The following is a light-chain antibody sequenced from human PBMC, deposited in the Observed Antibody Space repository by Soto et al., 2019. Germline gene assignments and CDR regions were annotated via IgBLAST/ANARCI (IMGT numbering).Light chain of an antibody. CDR3: AAWDDSLSVFGA. Sequence: QSVLTQPPSASGTPGQRVTISCSGSSSNIGSNYVYWYQQLPGTAPKLLIYRNNQRPSGVPDRFSGSKSGTSASLAISGLRSEDEADYYCAAWDDSLSVFGAFGTGTKVTVL. CDR2: RNN. V-gene: IGLV1-47*01. J-gene: IGLJ1*01. CDR1: SSNIGSNY.